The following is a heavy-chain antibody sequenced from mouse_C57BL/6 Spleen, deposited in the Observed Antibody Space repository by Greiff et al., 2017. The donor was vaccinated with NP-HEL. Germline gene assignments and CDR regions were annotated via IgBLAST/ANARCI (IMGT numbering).Heavy chain of an antibody. Sequence: QVQLQQPGAELVKPGASVKLSCKASGYTFTSYLMQWVKQRPGQGLEWIGEIDPSDSYTNYNQKFKGKATLTVDTSSSTAYMQLSSLTSEDSAVYYCARPYDSYYAMDYWGQGTSVTVSS. CDR2: IDPSDSYT. V-gene: IGHV1-50*01. CDR1: GYTFTSYL. J-gene: IGHJ4*01. D-gene: IGHD2-4*01. CDR3: ARPYDSYYAMDY.